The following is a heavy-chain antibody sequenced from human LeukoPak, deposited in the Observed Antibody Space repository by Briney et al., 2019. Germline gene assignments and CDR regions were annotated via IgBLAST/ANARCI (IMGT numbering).Heavy chain of an antibody. J-gene: IGHJ6*03. CDR3: ARAVNIKSCSSTSCYSPYYYYYYMDV. Sequence: SETLSLTCTVSGGSISSSSYYWGWIRQPPGKGLEWIGSIYYSGSTYYNPSLKSRVTISVDTSKNQFSLKLSSVTAADTAVYYCARAVNIKSCSSTSCYSPYYYYYYMDVWGKGTTVTVSS. V-gene: IGHV4-39*01. CDR1: GGSISSSSYY. D-gene: IGHD2-2*01. CDR2: IYYSGST.